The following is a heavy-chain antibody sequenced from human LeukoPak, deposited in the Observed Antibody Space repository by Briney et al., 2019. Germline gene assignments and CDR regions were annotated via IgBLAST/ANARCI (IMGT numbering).Heavy chain of an antibody. CDR3: VREVAQQPGYFDL. CDR2: TYHSGST. J-gene: IGHJ2*01. CDR1: DYSISSGYY. D-gene: IGHD6-13*01. V-gene: IGHV4-38-2*02. Sequence: PSETLSLTCTVSDYSISSGYYWGWIRQPPGKGLEWIGNTYHSGSTYYNPSLKSRVTISVDTSKNQFSLKLSSATAADTAVYYCVREVAQQPGYFDLWGRGTLVTDSS.